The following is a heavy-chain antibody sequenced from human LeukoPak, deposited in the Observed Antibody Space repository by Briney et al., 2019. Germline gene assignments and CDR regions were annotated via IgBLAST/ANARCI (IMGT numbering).Heavy chain of an antibody. CDR1: GFTFSSYW. D-gene: IGHD3-22*01. CDR3: ARDPAEDSSPPTDY. Sequence: PGGSLRLSCAASGFTFSSYWMSWVRQAPGKGLEWVANIKQDGSEKYYVASVKGRFTISRDNAKNSLYLQMNSLRAEDTAVYYCARDPAEDSSPPTDYWGQGTLVTVSS. CDR2: IKQDGSEK. V-gene: IGHV3-7*01. J-gene: IGHJ4*02.